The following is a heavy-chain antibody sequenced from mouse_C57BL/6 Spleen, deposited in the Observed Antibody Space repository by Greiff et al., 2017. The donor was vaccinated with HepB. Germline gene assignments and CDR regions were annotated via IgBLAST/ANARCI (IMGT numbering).Heavy chain of an antibody. Sequence: VQLQQSGAELVRPGASVTLSCKASGYTFTDYEMHWVKQTPVHGLEWIGAIDPETGGTAYNQKFKGKAILTADKSSSTAYMELRSLTSEDSAVYYCTIYSNSLFDYWGQGTTLTVSS. CDR3: TIYSNSLFDY. CDR1: GYTFTDYE. J-gene: IGHJ2*01. V-gene: IGHV1-15*01. CDR2: IDPETGGT. D-gene: IGHD2-5*01.